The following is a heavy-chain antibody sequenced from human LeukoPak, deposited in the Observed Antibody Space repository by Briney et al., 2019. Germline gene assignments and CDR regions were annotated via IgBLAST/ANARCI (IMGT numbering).Heavy chain of an antibody. Sequence: GESLQISCKGSGYSFTSYWIGWVRPMPGKGLEWMGITYPGDSDTRYSPSFQGQVTISADKSISTAYLQWSSLKASDTAMYYCARHFSPSGYSHDAFDIWAQGTMVTVSS. CDR3: ARHFSPSGYSHDAFDI. D-gene: IGHD3-22*01. V-gene: IGHV5-51*01. J-gene: IGHJ3*02. CDR2: TYPGDSDT. CDR1: GYSFTSYW.